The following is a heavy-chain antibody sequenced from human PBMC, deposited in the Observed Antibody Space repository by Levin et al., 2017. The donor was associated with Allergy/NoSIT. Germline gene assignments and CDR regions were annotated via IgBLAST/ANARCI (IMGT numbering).Heavy chain of an antibody. V-gene: IGHV4-59*01. D-gene: IGHD5-18*01. CDR2: IYYSGST. Sequence: SQTLSLTCTVSGGSISSYYWSWIRQPPGKGLEWIGYIYYSGSTNYNPSLKSRVTISVDTSKNQFSLKLSSVTAADTAVYYCARSRGYSYGYDYWGQGTLVTVSS. CDR3: ARSRGYSYGYDY. J-gene: IGHJ4*02. CDR1: GGSISSYY.